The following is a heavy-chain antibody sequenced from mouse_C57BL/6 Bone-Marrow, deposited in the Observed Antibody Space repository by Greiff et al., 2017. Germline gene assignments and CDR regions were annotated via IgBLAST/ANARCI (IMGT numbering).Heavy chain of an antibody. Sequence: QVQLQQPGAELVRPGSSVKLSCKASGYTFTSYWMDWVKQRPGQGLEWIGNIYPSDSETHYNQKFKDKATLTVDKSSSTAYMQLSSLTSEDSAVYYCARGGFGYGNFEGYFDVWGTGTTVTVSS. CDR1: GYTFTSYW. CDR3: ARGGFGYGNFEGYFDV. D-gene: IGHD2-1*01. CDR2: IYPSDSET. J-gene: IGHJ1*03. V-gene: IGHV1-61*01.